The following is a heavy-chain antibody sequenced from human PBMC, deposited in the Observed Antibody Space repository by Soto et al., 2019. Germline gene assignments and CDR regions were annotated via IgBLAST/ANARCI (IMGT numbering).Heavy chain of an antibody. J-gene: IGHJ4*02. CDR3: AKEWDGDTAMVFDY. CDR2: ISYDGSNK. CDR1: GFTFSSYG. V-gene: IGHV3-30*18. D-gene: IGHD5-18*01. Sequence: GGSLRLSCAASGFTFSSYGMHWVRQAPGKGLEWVAVISYDGSNKYYADSVKGRFTISRDNSKNTLYLQMNSLRAEDTAVYYCAKEWDGDTAMVFDYWGQGTLVTVSS.